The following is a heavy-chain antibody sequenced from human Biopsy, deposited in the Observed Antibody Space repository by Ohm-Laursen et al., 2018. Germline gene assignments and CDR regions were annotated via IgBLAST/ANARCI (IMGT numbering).Heavy chain of an antibody. V-gene: IGHV4-59*11. J-gene: IGHJ4*02. CDR1: GGSFTCHY. CDR2: ISYTEYT. Sequence: TLSLSCTVSGGSFTCHYWSWPRQPPGKGLEWIGHISYTEYTSYNVSLKSRVTIPVDTSRNHFSLRLRSLTAADTPVYYCARGSNDFGGLYFPRWGQGTLVTVSS. CDR3: ARGSNDFGGLYFPR. D-gene: IGHD4-23*01.